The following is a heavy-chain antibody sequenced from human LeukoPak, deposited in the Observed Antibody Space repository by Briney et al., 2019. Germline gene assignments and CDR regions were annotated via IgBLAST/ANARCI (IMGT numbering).Heavy chain of an antibody. V-gene: IGHV3-66*01. Sequence: GGSLRLSCAASGFTVSSNYMSWVRQAPGKGLEWVSVIYSGGSTYYADSVMGRFTISRDNSKNTLYLQMNSLRAEDTAVYYCARDWRLAGAFDIWGQGTMVTVSS. J-gene: IGHJ3*02. CDR1: GFTVSSNY. CDR3: ARDWRLAGAFDI. CDR2: IYSGGST. D-gene: IGHD3-22*01.